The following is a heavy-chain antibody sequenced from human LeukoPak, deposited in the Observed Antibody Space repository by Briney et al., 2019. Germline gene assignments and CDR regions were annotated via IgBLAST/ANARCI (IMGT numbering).Heavy chain of an antibody. CDR1: GFTFSSYA. V-gene: IGHV3-23*01. Sequence: GGSLRLSCAASGFTFSSYAMSWVRQAPEKGLEWVSVISGGGTTYYADSVKGRFTISRDNSKNTLYLQMNSLRAEDTAVYFCAKEGAYSTSYTDYWGQGTLVTVSS. CDR3: AKEGAYSTSYTDY. D-gene: IGHD6-6*01. J-gene: IGHJ4*02. CDR2: ISGGGTT.